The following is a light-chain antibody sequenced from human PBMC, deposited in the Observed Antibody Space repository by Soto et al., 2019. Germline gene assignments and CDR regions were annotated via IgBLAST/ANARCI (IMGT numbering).Light chain of an antibody. CDR3: QQYSKWPIT. Sequence: EIVMTQSPAPLSVSPGESATLSCRGSQSVNSNYLAWYQQHPGQPPRLLIYGISTRATGIPARFSGSGSGTEFTLTISSLQSEDFAVYYCQQYSKWPITLGQGTRLEIK. J-gene: IGKJ5*01. CDR2: GIS. V-gene: IGKV3-15*01. CDR1: QSVNSN.